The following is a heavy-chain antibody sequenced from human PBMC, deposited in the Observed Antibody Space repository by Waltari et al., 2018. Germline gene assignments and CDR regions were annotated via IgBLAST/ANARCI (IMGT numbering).Heavy chain of an antibody. D-gene: IGHD2-15*01. V-gene: IGHV1-69*10. J-gene: IGHJ6*03. CDR2: IIPILGIA. CDR3: ASAKDPLCYYYYYYMDV. Sequence: QVQLVQSGAEVKKPGSSVKVSCKASGGTFSSYAISWVRQAPGQGLEWMGGIIPILGIANYAQKFQGRVTITADKSTSTAYMELSSLRSEDTAVYYCASAKDPLCYYYYYYMDVWGKGTTVTVSS. CDR1: GGTFSSYA.